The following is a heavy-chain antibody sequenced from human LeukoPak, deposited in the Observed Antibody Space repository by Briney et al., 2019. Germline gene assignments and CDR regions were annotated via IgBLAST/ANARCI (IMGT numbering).Heavy chain of an antibody. Sequence: GGSLRLSCAASGFTFSSYAMSWVRQAPGKGLEWVSGISGSGSGGSTYYADSVKGRFTISRDNSKNTLYLQMNSLRAEDTAVYYCAKDPRGSSGSFDYWGQGTLVTVSS. CDR2: ISGSGSGGST. J-gene: IGHJ4*02. CDR3: AKDPRGSSGSFDY. V-gene: IGHV3-23*01. D-gene: IGHD3-10*01. CDR1: GFTFSSYA.